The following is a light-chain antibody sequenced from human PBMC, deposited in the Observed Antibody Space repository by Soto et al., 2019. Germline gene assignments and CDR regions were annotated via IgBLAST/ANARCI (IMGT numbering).Light chain of an antibody. V-gene: IGKV3-11*01. J-gene: IGKJ2*01. Sequence: EIVLTQSPATLSLSPGERATLSCRASQSVISYLAWYQQKPGQAPRLLIYDASNRTTGIPARFSGSGSGTDFTLTISSLEPEDFAVYYCQQRSNWPPYTFGQGTKLEIK. CDR3: QQRSNWPPYT. CDR1: QSVISY. CDR2: DAS.